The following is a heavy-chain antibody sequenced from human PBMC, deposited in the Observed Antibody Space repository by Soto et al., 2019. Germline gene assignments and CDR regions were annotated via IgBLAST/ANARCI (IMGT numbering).Heavy chain of an antibody. CDR2: IGASGDIT. CDR1: GFAFGNYG. CDR3: AKDDFTDRGDDYFDY. D-gene: IGHD2-21*02. V-gene: IGHV3-23*01. J-gene: IGHJ4*02. Sequence: GGSLRLSCETSGFAFGNYGMGWVRQAPGKGLEWVAGIGASGDITWYADSVKGRLSISRDNSKNTLYLQLNSLRFEDTAVYYCAKDDFTDRGDDYFDYWGPGTLVTVSS.